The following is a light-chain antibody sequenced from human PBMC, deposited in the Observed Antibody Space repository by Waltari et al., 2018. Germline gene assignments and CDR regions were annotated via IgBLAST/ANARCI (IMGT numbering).Light chain of an antibody. Sequence: QSALTQPPPASGSPGQSVTIPCTGPSTAVGGYNYVSWYQPHPGKAPKLMIYDVSKRPSGVPDRFSGSKSGYTASLTVSGLQAEDEADYFCSSYAGSNNVVFGGGTKLTVL. CDR3: SSYAGSNNVV. CDR2: DVS. V-gene: IGLV2-8*01. CDR1: STAVGGYNY. J-gene: IGLJ2*01.